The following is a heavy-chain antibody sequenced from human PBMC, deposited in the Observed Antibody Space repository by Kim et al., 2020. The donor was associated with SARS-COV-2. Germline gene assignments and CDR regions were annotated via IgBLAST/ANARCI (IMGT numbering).Heavy chain of an antibody. Sequence: ASVKVSCKASGYTFTSYYMHWVRQAPGQGLEWMGIINPSGGSTSYAQKFQGRVTMTRDTSTSTVYMELSSLRSEDTAVYYCARDVRPWIQLWLENWFDPWGQGTLVTVSS. CDR1: GYTFTSYY. V-gene: IGHV1-46*01. CDR3: ARDVRPWIQLWLENWFDP. CDR2: INPSGGST. J-gene: IGHJ5*02. D-gene: IGHD5-18*01.